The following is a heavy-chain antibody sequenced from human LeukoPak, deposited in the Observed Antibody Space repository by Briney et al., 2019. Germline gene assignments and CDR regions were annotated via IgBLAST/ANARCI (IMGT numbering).Heavy chain of an antibody. Sequence: ASVKVSCKASGYTFINYGISWVRQAPGQGLEWMGWINPNSGGTNYAQKFQGRVTMTRGTSISTAYMELSRLRSDDTAVYYCARDRENWNAARNPDYWGQGTLVTVSS. CDR1: GYTFINYG. D-gene: IGHD1-1*01. V-gene: IGHV1-2*02. J-gene: IGHJ4*02. CDR2: INPNSGGT. CDR3: ARDRENWNAARNPDY.